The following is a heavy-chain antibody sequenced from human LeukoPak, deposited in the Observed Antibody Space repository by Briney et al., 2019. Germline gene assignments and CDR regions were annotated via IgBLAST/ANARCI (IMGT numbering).Heavy chain of an antibody. CDR2: MSYDGSNK. V-gene: IGHV3-30-3*01. CDR3: ARDLRVVVISDAFDI. CDR1: GFTFSGYA. Sequence: GGSLRLSCAASGFTFSGYAMHWVRQAPGKGLEWVAVMSYDGSNKYYAGSVKGRFTISRDNSKNTLYLQMSSLRAEDTAVYYCARDLRVVVISDAFDIWGQGTMVTVSS. D-gene: IGHD3-22*01. J-gene: IGHJ3*02.